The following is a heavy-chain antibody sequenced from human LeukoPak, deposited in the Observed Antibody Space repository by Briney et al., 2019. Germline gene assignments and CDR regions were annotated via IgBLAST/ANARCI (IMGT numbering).Heavy chain of an antibody. D-gene: IGHD3-10*01. CDR2: ISGSGGST. J-gene: IGHJ4*02. CDR3: AKGTRSSVGGYFDY. V-gene: IGHV3-23*01. Sequence: PGGSLRLSCAASAFTFSNYWMSWVRQAPGKGLEWVSAISGSGGSTYYADSVKGRFTISRDNSKNTLYLQMNSLRAEDTAVYYCAKGTRSSVGGYFDYWGQGTLVTVSS. CDR1: AFTFSNYW.